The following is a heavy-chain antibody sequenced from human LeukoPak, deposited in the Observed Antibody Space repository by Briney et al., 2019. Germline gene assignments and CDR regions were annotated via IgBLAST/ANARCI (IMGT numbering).Heavy chain of an antibody. CDR1: GFTFSSYS. V-gene: IGHV3-21*01. CDR2: ISSSSSYI. Sequence: PGGSLRLSCAASGFTFSSYSMNWVRQAPGKGLEWVSSISSSSSYIYYADSVKGRFTISRDNAKNSLYLQMNSLRAEDTAVYYCARDPRRYDFWSGYYTGPAYYFDYWGQGTLVTVSS. D-gene: IGHD3-3*01. CDR3: ARDPRRYDFWSGYYTGPAYYFDY. J-gene: IGHJ4*02.